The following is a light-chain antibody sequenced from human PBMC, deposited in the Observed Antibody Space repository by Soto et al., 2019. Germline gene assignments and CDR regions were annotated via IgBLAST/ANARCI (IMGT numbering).Light chain of an antibody. CDR1: SSDVGGYDY. CDR2: GVS. J-gene: IGLJ3*02. Sequence: QSVLTQPRSVSGSPGQSVTISCTGTSSDVGGYDYVSWYQQHPGKAPKLMIYGVSKWPSGVPDRFSGSKSGNTASLTISGLQAEDEADYYCCSYGGSYTWVFGGGTKLTVL. V-gene: IGLV2-11*01. CDR3: CSYGGSYTWV.